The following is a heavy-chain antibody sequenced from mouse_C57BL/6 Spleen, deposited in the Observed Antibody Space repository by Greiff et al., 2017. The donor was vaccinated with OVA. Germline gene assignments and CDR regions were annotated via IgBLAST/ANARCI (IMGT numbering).Heavy chain of an antibody. D-gene: IGHD2-12*01. J-gene: IGHJ4*01. Sequence: VQLQQSGPELVKPGASVKISCKASGYSFTGYYMNWVKQSPEKSLEWIGEINPSTGGTTYNQKFKAKSTLTVDKSSSTAYMLLKRLTSEDSAVYYGARDDGGGYYAMDYWGQGTSVTVSS. CDR2: INPSTGGT. CDR3: ARDDGGGYYAMDY. CDR1: GYSFTGYY. V-gene: IGHV1-42*01.